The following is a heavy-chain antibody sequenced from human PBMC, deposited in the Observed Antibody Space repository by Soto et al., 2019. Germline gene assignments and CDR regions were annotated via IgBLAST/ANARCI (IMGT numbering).Heavy chain of an antibody. CDR1: GGTFSTYG. CDR3: ARDRNGGYNQPTGYWYFDL. Sequence: QVQLVQSGAEVKKPGSSVKVSCKASGGTFSTYGISWVRQAPGQGLEWMGGIIPFFGTANYAQKFQGRVTITGDEYTSTAYMELSSLRSDDTAVYYCARDRNGGYNQPTGYWYFDLWGRGTLVTVSS. V-gene: IGHV1-69*12. J-gene: IGHJ2*01. CDR2: IIPFFGTA. D-gene: IGHD4-17*01.